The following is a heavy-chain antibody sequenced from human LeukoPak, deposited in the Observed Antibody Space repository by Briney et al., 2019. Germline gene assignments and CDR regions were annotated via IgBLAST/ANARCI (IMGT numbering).Heavy chain of an antibody. CDR1: GFTFRTYS. CDR2: ISSSNNYI. V-gene: IGHV3-21*04. CDR3: ARCIAHLTDAFDI. Sequence: GGSLRLSCAASGFTFRTYSMNWVRQAPGKGLEWISSISSSNNYIYYADSVKGRFTISRDNAKNSLYLQMNSLRAEDTALYYCARCIAHLTDAFDIWGQGTMVTVSS. D-gene: IGHD6-13*01. J-gene: IGHJ3*02.